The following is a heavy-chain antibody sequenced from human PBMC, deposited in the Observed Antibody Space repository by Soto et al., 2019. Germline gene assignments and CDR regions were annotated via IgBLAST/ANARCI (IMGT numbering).Heavy chain of an antibody. J-gene: IGHJ5*02. CDR1: GYSFTSYW. Sequence: PGESLKLSCNGSGYSFTSYWIGWVRQMPGKGLEWMGIICPGDSDTRYSPSFQGQVTISADKSISTAYLQWSSLKASDTAMYYCARQDYYDSSGYNLFDPWGQGTLVTVSS. CDR2: ICPGDSDT. CDR3: ARQDYYDSSGYNLFDP. V-gene: IGHV5-51*01. D-gene: IGHD3-22*01.